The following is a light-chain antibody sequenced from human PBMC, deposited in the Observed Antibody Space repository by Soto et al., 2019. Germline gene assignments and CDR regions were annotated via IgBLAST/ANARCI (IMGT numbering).Light chain of an antibody. CDR2: DAS. Sequence: DIQMTQSPSSLSASVGYRVTITCQSIHEISNYLNWYQQKPGKAPNLLIYDASNLEIGVPSRFSGSGSGTHFTFTISSPQTEDIGTYYCQQYDILPITFGRGTRLEIK. V-gene: IGKV1-33*01. CDR1: HEISNY. J-gene: IGKJ5*01. CDR3: QQYDILPIT.